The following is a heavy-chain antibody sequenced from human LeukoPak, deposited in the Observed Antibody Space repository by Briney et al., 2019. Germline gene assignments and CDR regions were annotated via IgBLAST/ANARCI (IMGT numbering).Heavy chain of an antibody. J-gene: IGHJ3*02. CDR3: ARDPYDFWSGYYAENAFDI. D-gene: IGHD3-3*01. CDR1: GYTFTSYG. CDR2: ISAYNGNT. V-gene: IGHV1-18*01. Sequence: ASVKVSCKASGYTFTSYGISWVRHAPGQGLEWMGWISAYNGNTNYAQKLQGRVTMTTDTSTSTAYMELRSLRSDDTAVYYCARDPYDFWSGYYAENAFDIWGQGTMVTVSS.